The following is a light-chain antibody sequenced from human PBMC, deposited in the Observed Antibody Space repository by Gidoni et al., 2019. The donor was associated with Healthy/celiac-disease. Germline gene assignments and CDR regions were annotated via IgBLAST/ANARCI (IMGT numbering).Light chain of an antibody. V-gene: IGLV2-14*01. Sequence: QSALTHPASVSGSPGQPITISCTGTSSDVGGYNYVSWYQQQPGKAPKLMIYEVSNRPSGVSNRFSGSKSGNTASLTISGLQAEDEADYYCSSYTSSSTLLYVFGTGTKVTVL. CDR3: SSYTSSSTLLYV. CDR1: SSDVGGYNY. CDR2: EVS. J-gene: IGLJ1*01.